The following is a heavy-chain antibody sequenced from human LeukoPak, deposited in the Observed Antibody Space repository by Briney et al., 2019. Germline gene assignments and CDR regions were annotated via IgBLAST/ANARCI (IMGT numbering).Heavy chain of an antibody. V-gene: IGHV3-20*04. CDR1: GFTVSSNY. Sequence: GGSLRLSCAASGFTVSSNYMSWVRQAPGKGLEWVSGINWNGGSTGYADSVKGRFTISRDNAKNSLYLQMNSLRAEDTALYYCARNSGSYYVYYYYYMDVWGKGTTVTVSS. CDR3: ARNSGSYYVYYYYYMDV. D-gene: IGHD1-26*01. CDR2: INWNGGST. J-gene: IGHJ6*03.